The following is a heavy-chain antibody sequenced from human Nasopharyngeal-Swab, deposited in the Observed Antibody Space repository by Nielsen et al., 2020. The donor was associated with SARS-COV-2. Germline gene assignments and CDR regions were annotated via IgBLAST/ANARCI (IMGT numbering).Heavy chain of an antibody. V-gene: IGHV3-33*01. CDR2: RWYDGSNK. CDR3: ARKPLDI. CDR1: GFTFSSYG. Sequence: LKISCAASGFTFSSYGMHWVRQAPGKGLEWVAVRWYDGSNKYYADSVKGRFNISRFKAKNSLYLQMDSLRAEDTAVYYSARKPLDIWGQGTMVTVSS. J-gene: IGHJ3*02.